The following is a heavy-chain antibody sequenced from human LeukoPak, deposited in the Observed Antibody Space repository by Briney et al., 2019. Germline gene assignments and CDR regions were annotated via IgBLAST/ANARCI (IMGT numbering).Heavy chain of an antibody. D-gene: IGHD2-15*01. Sequence: GGSLRLSCAASGFTFSSYTLNRIRQAPGKGLEWVSSISSSSSYIYYADSVKGRFTISRDDAKNSLYLQMNSLRAEDTAVYYCARAGYCSGGSCSLYYYYYMDVWGKGTTVTVSS. CDR3: ARAGYCSGGSCSLYYYYYMDV. CDR2: ISSSSSYI. CDR1: GFTFSSYT. J-gene: IGHJ6*03. V-gene: IGHV3-21*01.